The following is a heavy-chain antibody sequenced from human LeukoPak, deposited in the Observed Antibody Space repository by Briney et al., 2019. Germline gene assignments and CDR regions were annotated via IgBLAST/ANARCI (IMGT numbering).Heavy chain of an antibody. CDR3: NAGGGITMGPLGSFDY. CDR1: GYTFTSYY. J-gene: IGHJ4*02. Sequence: ASVKVSCKASGYTFTSYYMHWVRRAPGQGLEWMGIINPSGGSTSYAQKFQGRVTMTRDTSTSTVYMELSSLRSEDTAVYYCNAGGGITMGPLGSFDYWGQGTLVTVSS. CDR2: INPSGGST. V-gene: IGHV1-46*01. D-gene: IGHD3-10*01.